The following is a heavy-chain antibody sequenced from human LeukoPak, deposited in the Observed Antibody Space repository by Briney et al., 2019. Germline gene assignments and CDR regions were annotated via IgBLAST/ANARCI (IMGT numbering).Heavy chain of an antibody. CDR2: MNPISGNT. D-gene: IGHD5-12*01. J-gene: IGHJ6*03. Sequence: ASVKVSCKASGYTFTSYDINWVRQATGQGLEWMGWMNPISGNTGYAQKFQGRVTITRNTSISTAYMELSSLRSEDTAVYYCARGYSGYDYYYYYYMDVWGKGTTVTVSS. CDR3: ARGYSGYDYYYYYYMDV. CDR1: GYTFTSYD. V-gene: IGHV1-8*03.